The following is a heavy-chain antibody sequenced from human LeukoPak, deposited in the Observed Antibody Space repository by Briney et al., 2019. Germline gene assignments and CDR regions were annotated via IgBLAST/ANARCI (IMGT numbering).Heavy chain of an antibody. CDR1: GCTFSSYA. CDR3: ARDPSGSSYFDY. J-gene: IGHJ4*02. CDR2: IIPILGIA. Sequence: ASLKVSCKASGCTFSSYAISWVRQAPGQGLEWMGRIIPILGIANYAQKFQGRVTITADKSTSTAYMELSSLRSEDTAVYYCARDPSGSSYFDYWAQGTLITVSS. V-gene: IGHV1-69*04. D-gene: IGHD1-26*01.